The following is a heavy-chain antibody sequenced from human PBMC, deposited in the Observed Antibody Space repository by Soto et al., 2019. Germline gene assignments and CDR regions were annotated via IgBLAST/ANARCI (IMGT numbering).Heavy chain of an antibody. Sequence: ETLSLTCAVYGGSFSGYYSSWIPQPSGKGLEWIGEINHSGSTNYNPSLKSRVTISVDTSKNQFSLKLSSVTAADTAVYYCARWGSRHSYYYYYYMDVWGKGTTVTVSS. D-gene: IGHD2-15*01. J-gene: IGHJ6*03. V-gene: IGHV4-34*01. CDR2: INHSGST. CDR3: ARWGSRHSYYYYYYMDV. CDR1: GGSFSGYY.